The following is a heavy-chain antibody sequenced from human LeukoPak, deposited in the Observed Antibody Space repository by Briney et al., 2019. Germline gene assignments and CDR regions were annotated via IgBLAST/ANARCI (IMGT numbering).Heavy chain of an antibody. CDR1: RYTFTGYY. CDR3: ASGWSITGWYNNWLLL. CDR2: INPNSGDT. J-gene: IGHJ5*02. Sequence: ASVKDSCKASRYTFTGYYMHWVRQAPGQGLEWMGWINPNSGDTNYAQKFQGRVTMTRDTSITTVYMELSRLRSDDTAVYFCASGWSITGWYNNWLLLWAQGTLVTVSS. D-gene: IGHD6-19*01. V-gene: IGHV1-2*02.